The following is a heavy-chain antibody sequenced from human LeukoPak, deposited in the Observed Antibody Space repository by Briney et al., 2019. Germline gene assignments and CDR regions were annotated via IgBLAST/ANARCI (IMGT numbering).Heavy chain of an antibody. J-gene: IGHJ4*02. CDR2: IWYDGSNK. V-gene: IGHV3-33*01. CDR3: ARELPPVVGYYFDY. CDR1: GFTFSSYG. Sequence: PGGSLRLSCAASGFTFSSYGMHWVRQVPGKGLEWVAVIWYDGSNKYYADSVKGRFTISRDNSKNTLYLQMNSLRAEDTAVYYCARELPPVVGYYFDYWGQGTLVTVSS. D-gene: IGHD1-26*01.